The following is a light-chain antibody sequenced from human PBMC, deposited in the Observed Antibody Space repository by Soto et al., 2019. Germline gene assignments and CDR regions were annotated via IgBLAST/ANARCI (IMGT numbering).Light chain of an antibody. V-gene: IGKV3-15*01. CDR2: GAS. J-gene: IGKJ1*01. CDR1: ESVSTN. CDR3: QQYSIWRT. Sequence: EKEMTQSPATPSLAPGGRVTLSCRASESVSTNLAWYQQKAGQAPRLLIYGASTRATGIPARFSGSGSGTEFTLTISSLQSEDFAVYYCQQYSIWRTFGQGTKVDNK.